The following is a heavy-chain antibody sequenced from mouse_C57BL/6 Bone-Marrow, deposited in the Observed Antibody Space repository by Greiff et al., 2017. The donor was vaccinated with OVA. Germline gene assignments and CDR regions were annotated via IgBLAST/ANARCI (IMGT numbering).Heavy chain of an antibody. J-gene: IGHJ4*01. CDR1: GYTFTSYW. CDR2: IHPSDSDT. CDR3: VFYYGSSQPYYYAMDY. D-gene: IGHD1-1*01. V-gene: IGHV1-74*01. Sequence: VKLQQPGAELVKPGASVKVSCKASGYTFTSYWMHWVKQRPGQGLEWIGRIHPSDSDTNYNQKFKGKATLTVDKSSSTAYMQLSSLTSEDSAVYYCVFYYGSSQPYYYAMDYWGQGTSVTVSS.